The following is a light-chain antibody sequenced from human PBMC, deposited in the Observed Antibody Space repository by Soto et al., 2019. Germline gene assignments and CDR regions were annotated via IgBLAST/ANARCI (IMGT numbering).Light chain of an antibody. Sequence: EIVLTQSPATLSLSPGERATLSYRASQSLSSYLAWYQQKPGQAPRLLIYDASNRATGIPARFSGSGSGTGFTLTISSLEPEDFAVYYCQQRTNWPPYTFGQGTKLEIK. CDR3: QQRTNWPPYT. J-gene: IGKJ2*01. CDR2: DAS. V-gene: IGKV3-11*01. CDR1: QSLSSY.